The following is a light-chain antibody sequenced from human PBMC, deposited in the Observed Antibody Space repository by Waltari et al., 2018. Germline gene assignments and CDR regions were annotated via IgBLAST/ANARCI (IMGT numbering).Light chain of an antibody. V-gene: IGKV3-15*01. CDR2: GAS. J-gene: IGKJ5*01. Sequence: ILLTHSPATLSVSQGERATLACRASQNIDTRLAWYQHKPGQAPRLLIYGASTRAADIPARFSGSGFGTDFSLTINSLQSEDFAVYYCQQYLQWPPAITFGPGTRLDFK. CDR1: QNIDTR. CDR3: QQYLQWPPAIT.